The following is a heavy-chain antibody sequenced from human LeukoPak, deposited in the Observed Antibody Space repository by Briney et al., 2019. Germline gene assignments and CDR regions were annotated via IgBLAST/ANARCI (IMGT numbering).Heavy chain of an antibody. V-gene: IGHV4-59*01. D-gene: IGHD3-22*01. Sequence: SETLSLTCTVSGGSISSYHWSWIRQPPGKGLEWIGYIYYSGSTNYNPSLKSRVTISVDTSKNQLSLKLSSVTAADTAVYYCARAPRGWLLLLDAFDIWGQGTMVTVSS. CDR1: GGSISSYH. J-gene: IGHJ3*02. CDR2: IYYSGST. CDR3: ARAPRGWLLLLDAFDI.